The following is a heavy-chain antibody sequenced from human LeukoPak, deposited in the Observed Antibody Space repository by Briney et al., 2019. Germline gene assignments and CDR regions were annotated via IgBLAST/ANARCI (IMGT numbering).Heavy chain of an antibody. CDR3: ARALNPYYYYMDV. CDR2: IYYSGST. V-gene: IGHV4-59*01. D-gene: IGHD1-14*01. CDR1: GGSISSYX. J-gene: IGHJ6*03. Sequence: PSEXXXXXXTXSGGSISSYXXSWIRQPPGKXXXXIGYIYYSGSTNYNPSLKSRVTISVDTSKNQFSLKLSSVTAADTAVYYCARALNPYYYYMDVWGKGTTVTVSS.